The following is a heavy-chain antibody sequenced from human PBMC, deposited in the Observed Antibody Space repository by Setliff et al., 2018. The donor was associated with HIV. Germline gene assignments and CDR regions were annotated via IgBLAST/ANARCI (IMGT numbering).Heavy chain of an antibody. CDR2: IYHGGST. CDR3: ATLDHSGGNFLAY. Sequence: LSLTCTVSGGSMRSGGYSWNWIRQPPGKGLEWIGYIYHGGSTIYNPSLKSRITISLDTSKEQFSLELSSATAADTAVYYCATLDHSGGNFLAYWGQGSLVTVSS. D-gene: IGHD2-21*02. CDR1: GGSMRSGGYS. J-gene: IGHJ4*02. V-gene: IGHV4-30-2*01.